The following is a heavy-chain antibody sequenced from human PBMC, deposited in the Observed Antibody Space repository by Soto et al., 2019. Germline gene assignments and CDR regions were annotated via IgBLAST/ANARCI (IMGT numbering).Heavy chain of an antibody. V-gene: IGHV3-7*01. CDR3: ASSGSPSRRAAAGTNDAFDI. D-gene: IGHD6-13*01. Sequence: EVQLVESGGGLVQPGGSLRLSCAASGFTFSSYWMSWVRQAPGKGLEWVANIKQDGSEKYYVDSVKGRFTISRDNAKNSLYLQMNSLRAEDTAVYYCASSGSPSRRAAAGTNDAFDIWGQGTMVTVSS. J-gene: IGHJ3*02. CDR1: GFTFSSYW. CDR2: IKQDGSEK.